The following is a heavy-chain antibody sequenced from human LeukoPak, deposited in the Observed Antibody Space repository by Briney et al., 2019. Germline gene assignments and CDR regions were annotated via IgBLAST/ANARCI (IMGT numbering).Heavy chain of an antibody. CDR1: GFTFSSYA. V-gene: IGHV3-23*01. Sequence: PGGSLRLSCAASGFTFSSYAMSWVRQAPGKGLEWVSAISGSGGSTYYADSVKGRFTISRDNSKNTLYLQMNSLRAEDTAVYYCAKGLYYDSSGYYQIDYWGQGTLVTVSS. J-gene: IGHJ4*02. CDR2: ISGSGGST. D-gene: IGHD3-22*01. CDR3: AKGLYYDSSGYYQIDY.